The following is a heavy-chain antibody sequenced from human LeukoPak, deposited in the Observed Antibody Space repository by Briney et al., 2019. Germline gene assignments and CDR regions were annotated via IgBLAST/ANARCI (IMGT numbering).Heavy chain of an antibody. J-gene: IGHJ5*02. CDR3: ARGFDGVAGWFDP. Sequence: PSETLSLTCTVSGGSISSYYWSWIRQPPGKGLEWIGYISYRGSTKYNLSLKSRVTISVDTSKNQFSLKLNSVIAADTAVYYCARGFDGVAGWFDPWGQGTLVTVSS. CDR2: ISYRGST. CDR1: GGSISSYY. D-gene: IGHD3-9*01. V-gene: IGHV4-59*01.